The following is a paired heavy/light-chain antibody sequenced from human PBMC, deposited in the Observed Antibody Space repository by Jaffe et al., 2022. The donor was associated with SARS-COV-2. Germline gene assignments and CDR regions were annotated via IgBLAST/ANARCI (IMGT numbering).Light chain of an antibody. V-gene: IGKV4-1*01. Sequence: DIVMTQSPDSLAVSLGERATINCKSSQSVLHSSNNKNYLVWYQQKPGQPPKLLISWASTRESGVPDRFSGSGSGTDFTLTISSLQAEDVAIYYCQQYYSTPLTFGGGTKVEIK. J-gene: IGKJ4*01. CDR2: WAS. CDR3: QQYYSTPLT. CDR1: QSVLHSSNNKNY.
Heavy chain of an antibody. V-gene: IGHV4-61*02. Sequence: QVQLQASGPGLVKPSQTLSLTCTVSGVSITSTTYYWSWIRQPAGKGLEWIGRIYTSGSTNYNPSLNSRVTISVDTSNNQFSLKLTSVTAADTAVYYCARDPGLWYFDYWGQGTLVTVSS. CDR1: GVSITSTTYY. D-gene: IGHD2-21*01. CDR2: IYTSGST. J-gene: IGHJ4*02. CDR3: ARDPGLWYFDY.